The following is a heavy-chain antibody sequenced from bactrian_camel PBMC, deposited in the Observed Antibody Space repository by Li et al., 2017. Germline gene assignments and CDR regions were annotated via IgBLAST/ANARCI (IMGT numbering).Heavy chain of an antibody. J-gene: IGHJ4*01. V-gene: IGHV3S54*01. D-gene: IGHD2*01. Sequence: HVQLVESGGGSVQAGGSLTLSCTASSSTYDNKIMGWFRSGPGGEREGVAAIYVDGISTWYHDSVKGRFTISQDNAKNILYLEMNSLKVDDTAVYTCAAEGALNGGICYGNPNYWGQGTQVTVSS. CDR3: AAEGALNGGICYGNPNY. CDR2: IYVDGIST. CDR1: SSTYDNKI.